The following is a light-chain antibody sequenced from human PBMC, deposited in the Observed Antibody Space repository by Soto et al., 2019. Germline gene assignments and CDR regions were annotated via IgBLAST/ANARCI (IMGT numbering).Light chain of an antibody. V-gene: IGKV3-20*01. CDR3: QQYSSSLFT. Sequence: DIVLTQSPGTLSLSPGERATLSCRASQSVSSSYLAWYQQKPGQATRLLIYGASSRATGLPDMFSGSGSGTDFPLTISRLEPEYFAVYYCQQYSSSLFTFGPGTKVDIK. CDR1: QSVSSSY. CDR2: GAS. J-gene: IGKJ3*01.